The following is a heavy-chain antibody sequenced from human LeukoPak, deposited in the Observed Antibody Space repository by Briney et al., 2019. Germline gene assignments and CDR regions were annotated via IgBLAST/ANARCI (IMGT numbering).Heavy chain of an antibody. CDR3: ARSWELRNSLFGY. J-gene: IGHJ4*02. CDR1: GYTFTSYD. V-gene: IGHV1-8*01. D-gene: IGHD4-23*01. CDR2: MNPNSGNT. Sequence: ASVKVSCKASGYTFTSYDINWVRQATGQGLEWMGWMNPNSGNTGYAQKFQGRVTMTRNTSISTAYMELSSLRSEDTAVYYCARSWELRNSLFGYWGQGTLVTVSS.